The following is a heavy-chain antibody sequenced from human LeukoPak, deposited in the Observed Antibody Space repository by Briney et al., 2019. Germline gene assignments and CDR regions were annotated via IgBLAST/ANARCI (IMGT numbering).Heavy chain of an antibody. J-gene: IGHJ4*02. V-gene: IGHV4-4*02. Sequence: SETLSPTCTVSLDSTTSNFWSWVRQPPGKGLEWIGEIHRSGSTNYNPSLQSRVTISIDRSENQIALELSSVTAADTAVYYCAREIVGGFNPGAYWGQGTLVTVSS. CDR1: LDSTTSNF. CDR3: AREIVGGFNPGAY. CDR2: IHRSGST. D-gene: IGHD1-14*01.